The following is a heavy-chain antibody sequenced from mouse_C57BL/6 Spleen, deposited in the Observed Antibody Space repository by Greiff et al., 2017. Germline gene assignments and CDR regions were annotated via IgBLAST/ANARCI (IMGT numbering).Heavy chain of an antibody. V-gene: IGHV1-22*01. CDR2: INPNNGGT. CDR1: GYTFTDYN. Sequence: VQLQQSGPELVKPGASVKMSCKASGYTFTDYNMHWVKQSHGKSLEWIGYINPNNGGTSYNQKFKGKATLTVNKSSSTAYMELRSLTSEDSAVYYCAREIYYGSSYFAYWGQGTLVTVSA. J-gene: IGHJ3*01. CDR3: AREIYYGSSYFAY. D-gene: IGHD1-1*01.